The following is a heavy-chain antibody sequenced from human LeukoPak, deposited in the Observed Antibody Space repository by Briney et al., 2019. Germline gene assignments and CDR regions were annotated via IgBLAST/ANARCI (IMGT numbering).Heavy chain of an antibody. CDR1: GGSIRSSYYY. CDR3: ARVSLDSSGFSPFDY. CDR2: IYDSGST. J-gene: IGHJ4*02. Sequence: NPSETLSLTCTVSGGSIRSSYYYWGWIRQPPGKGLEWIGSIYDSGSTYYNPSLKSRVTISVDTSKNQFSLKLNSVTAADTAVYYCARVSLDSSGFSPFDYWGQGTLVTVSS. D-gene: IGHD3-22*01. V-gene: IGHV4-39*01.